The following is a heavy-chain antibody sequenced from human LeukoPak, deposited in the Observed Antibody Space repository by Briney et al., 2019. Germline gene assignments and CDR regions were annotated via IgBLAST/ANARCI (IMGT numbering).Heavy chain of an antibody. V-gene: IGHV3-15*01. CDR1: GFIFSNEW. CDR2: IKTKSDGGAT. D-gene: IGHD2-15*01. Sequence: GGSLRLSCAASGFIFSNEWMIWVRQAPGKGLEWVARIKTKSDGGATDYAAPVKGRFTISRDDSKNALYLQMNSLNTEDTAVYYCTTAGSAWGQGTLVTVSS. J-gene: IGHJ1*01. CDR3: TTAGSA.